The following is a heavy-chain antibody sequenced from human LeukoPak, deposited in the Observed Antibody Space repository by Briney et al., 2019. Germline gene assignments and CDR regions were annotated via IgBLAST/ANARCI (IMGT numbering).Heavy chain of an antibody. D-gene: IGHD3-3*01. V-gene: IGHV3-21*01. CDR3: ARGYDFWSGNQYFDY. CDR2: ISSSTSYI. Sequence: TGGSLRLSCAASGFTFSSYSMNWVRQAPGKGLEWVSSISSSTSYIYYADSVKGRFTISRDNAKNSLYLQMNSLRAEDTAVYYCARGYDFWSGNQYFDYWGQGTLVTVSS. CDR1: GFTFSSYS. J-gene: IGHJ4*02.